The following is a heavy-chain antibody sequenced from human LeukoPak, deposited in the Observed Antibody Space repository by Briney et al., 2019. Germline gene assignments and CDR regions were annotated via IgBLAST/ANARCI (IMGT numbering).Heavy chain of an antibody. Sequence: GGSLRLSCAASGFTFHNNWMSWVRQAPGKGLEWVSAISGSGGSTYYADSVKGRFTISRDNSKNTLYLQMNSLRAEDTALYYCAKSSYYDTSGSYREYYFDYWGQGALVTVSS. CDR2: ISGSGGST. V-gene: IGHV3-23*01. CDR3: AKSSYYDTSGSYREYYFDY. D-gene: IGHD3-22*01. J-gene: IGHJ4*02. CDR1: GFTFHNNW.